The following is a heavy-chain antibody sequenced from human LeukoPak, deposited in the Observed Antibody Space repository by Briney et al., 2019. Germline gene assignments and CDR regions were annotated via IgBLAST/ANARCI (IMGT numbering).Heavy chain of an antibody. V-gene: IGHV1-2*02. CDR2: INPNSGGT. Sequence: ASVKVSCKASGYTFTSYDINWVRQATGQGLEWMGWINPNSGGTNYAQKFQGRVTMTRDTSISTAYMELSRLRSDDTAVYYCARLWEGGGYNSRSDYWGQGTLVTVSS. CDR3: ARLWEGGGYNSRSDY. CDR1: GYTFTSYD. D-gene: IGHD5-24*01. J-gene: IGHJ4*02.